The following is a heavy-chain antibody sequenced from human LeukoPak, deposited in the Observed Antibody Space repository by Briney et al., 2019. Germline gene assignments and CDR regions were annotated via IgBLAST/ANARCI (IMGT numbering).Heavy chain of an antibody. CDR1: GFTFSSYA. CDR3: ARVKQGAFDI. CDR2: ISYDGSNE. V-gene: IGHV3-30*04. J-gene: IGHJ3*02. Sequence: GGSLRLSCAASGFTFSSYAMHWVRQAPGKGLEWVAVISYDGSNEYYADSVKGRFTISRDNSKNTLYLQMNSLRAEDTAVYYCARVKQGAFDIWGQGTMVTVSS.